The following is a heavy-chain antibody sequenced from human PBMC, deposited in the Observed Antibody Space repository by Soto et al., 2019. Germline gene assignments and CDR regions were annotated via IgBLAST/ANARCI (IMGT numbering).Heavy chain of an antibody. CDR2: IYSGSST. CDR3: ARSRSSWNYYSGMDV. Sequence: PGASLRLSCASSVFTSSSNFMSWVRQAPGKGLEWVSVIYSGSSTYYADSVKGRFTISRDNTKSTLYLQMNSLRAEDTAVYYCARSRSSWNYYSGMDVWGQGTTVTGSS. J-gene: IGHJ6*02. V-gene: IGHV3-66*01. CDR1: VFTSSSNF. D-gene: IGHD6-13*01.